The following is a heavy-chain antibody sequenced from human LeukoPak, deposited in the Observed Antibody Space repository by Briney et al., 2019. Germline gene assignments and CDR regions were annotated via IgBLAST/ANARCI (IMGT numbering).Heavy chain of an antibody. CDR3: ARSYGSVPMDV. CDR2: IKQDGSEK. Sequence: GGSLRLSCAASGFTFSSYWMSWVRQAPGKGLEWVANIKQDGSEKYYVDSVEGRFTISRDNAKNSLYLQMNSLRAEDTAVYYCARSYGSVPMDVWGKGTTATVSS. V-gene: IGHV3-7*03. D-gene: IGHD3-10*01. J-gene: IGHJ6*04. CDR1: GFTFSSYW.